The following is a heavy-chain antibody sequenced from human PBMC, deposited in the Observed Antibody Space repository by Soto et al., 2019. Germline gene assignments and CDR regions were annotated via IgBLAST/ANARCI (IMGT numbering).Heavy chain of an antibody. Sequence: EVQLLESVGGLVQPGGSLRLSCAASGFTFSDYAMSWVRQTPGKRLEWVSVISASGGITYYADSVRGRFTISRDNYKNTLHLQMDSLRAEDTAVYYCASQRGEIAAAGPSLDYWGQGTLVTVSS. CDR3: ASQRGEIAAAGPSLDY. V-gene: IGHV3-23*01. J-gene: IGHJ4*02. D-gene: IGHD6-13*01. CDR1: GFTFSDYA. CDR2: ISASGGIT.